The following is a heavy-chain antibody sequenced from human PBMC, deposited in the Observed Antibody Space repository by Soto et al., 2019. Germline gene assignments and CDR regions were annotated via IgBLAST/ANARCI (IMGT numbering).Heavy chain of an antibody. Sequence: SETLSLTCTVSGGSISSYYWSWIRQPPGKGLEWIGYIYYSGSTNYNPSLKSRVTISVDTSKNQFSLKLSSVTAADTAVYSCASDSGCGENHFDYWGQGTLVTVSS. V-gene: IGHV4-59*01. CDR2: IYYSGST. D-gene: IGHD1-26*01. CDR1: GGSISSYY. J-gene: IGHJ4*02. CDR3: ASDSGCGENHFDY.